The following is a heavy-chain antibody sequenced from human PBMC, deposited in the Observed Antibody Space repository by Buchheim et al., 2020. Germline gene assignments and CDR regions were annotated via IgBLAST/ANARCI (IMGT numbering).Heavy chain of an antibody. CDR3: ARVIYDSSGYYSYFDY. CDR1: GFTVSSNY. CDR2: IYSGGST. Sequence: EVQLVESGGGLVQPGGSLRLSCAASGFTVSSNYMSWVRQAPGKGLEWVSVIYSGGSTYYADSVKGRFTISRDTAKNTLYRQMNSLRAEDTAVYYCARVIYDSSGYYSYFDYWGQGTL. J-gene: IGHJ4*02. D-gene: IGHD3-22*01. V-gene: IGHV3-66*01.